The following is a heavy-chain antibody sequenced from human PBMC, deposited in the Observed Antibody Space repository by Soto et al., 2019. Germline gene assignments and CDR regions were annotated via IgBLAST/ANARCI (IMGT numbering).Heavy chain of an antibody. CDR3: ARDFVVIKVGNWFDL. Sequence: QVQLQESGPGLVKPSETLSLTCTVSGGSISSYYWSWIRQPAGKGLEWIGRIYTSGSTNYNPSLKSRVTMSVDTSKNQFSLKLSSVTAADTAVYYCARDFVVIKVGNWFDLWGQGTLVTVSS. J-gene: IGHJ5*02. V-gene: IGHV4-4*07. CDR1: GGSISSYY. D-gene: IGHD3-22*01. CDR2: IYTSGST.